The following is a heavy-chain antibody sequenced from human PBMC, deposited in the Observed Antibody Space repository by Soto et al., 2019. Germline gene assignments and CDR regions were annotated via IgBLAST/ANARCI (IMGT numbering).Heavy chain of an antibody. CDR2: INDGYS. D-gene: IGHD3-10*01. Sequence: QVQLQESGPGLVKPSETLSLTCTVSGGSITNYYCSWFRQPPGKGLEWIGDINDGYSAYNLSLKRRVTLSMDASKTQFSMMLESVTATDTAVYYCARHGFGPLHGLVDVWGPGTTVIVSS. CDR3: ARHGFGPLHGLVDV. CDR1: GGSITNYY. J-gene: IGHJ6*02. V-gene: IGHV4-59*08.